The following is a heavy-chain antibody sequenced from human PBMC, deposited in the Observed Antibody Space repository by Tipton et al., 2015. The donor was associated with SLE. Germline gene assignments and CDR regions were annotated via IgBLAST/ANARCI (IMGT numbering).Heavy chain of an antibody. CDR3: VGGGYYYDSSGYYSFDI. CDR1: GYSFTSYW. CDR2: IYPGDSET. V-gene: IGHV5-51*03. Sequence: QLVQSGAEVKKPGESLKISCKGSGYSFTSYWIGWVRQMPGKGLEWMGIIYPGDSETRYSPSFQGQVTISADKSISTAQLQWSSLKASDTAMYYCVGGGYYYDSSGYYSFDIWGQGTMVTVSS. J-gene: IGHJ3*02. D-gene: IGHD3-22*01.